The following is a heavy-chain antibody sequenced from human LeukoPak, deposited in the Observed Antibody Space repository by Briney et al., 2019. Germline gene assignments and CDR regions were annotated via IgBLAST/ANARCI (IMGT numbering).Heavy chain of an antibody. J-gene: IGHJ4*02. CDR2: IKQGGSEK. D-gene: IGHD2-2*01. CDR3: ARDTIQPGLIDD. V-gene: IGHV3-7*01. Sequence: PGGSLRLSCAASGFTFNSHWMTWVRQAPGKGLEWVASIKQGGSEKYYADSVKGRFTVSRDDTKNSLYFQMNSLSADDTAVYYCARDTIQPGLIDDWGQGTLVTVSS. CDR1: GFTFNSHW.